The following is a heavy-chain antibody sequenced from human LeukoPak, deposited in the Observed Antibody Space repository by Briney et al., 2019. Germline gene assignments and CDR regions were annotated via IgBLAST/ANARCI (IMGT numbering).Heavy chain of an antibody. CDR1: GGSFSGYF. Sequence: SETLSPTCGVYGGSFSGYFWSWIRQPPGKGLEWIGEINHSGSTNYNPSLKTRVTISVDTSKNQFSLKLSSVTAADTAVYYCARAVAATHWYFDLWGRGTLVTVSS. CDR2: INHSGST. D-gene: IGHD2-15*01. CDR3: ARAVAATHWYFDL. V-gene: IGHV4-34*01. J-gene: IGHJ2*01.